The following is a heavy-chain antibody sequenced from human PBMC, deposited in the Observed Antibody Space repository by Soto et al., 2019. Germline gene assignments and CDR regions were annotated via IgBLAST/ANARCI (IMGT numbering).Heavy chain of an antibody. V-gene: IGHV4-34*01. CDR2: INHSGST. Sequence: PSETLSLTCAVYGGSFSGYYWSWIRQPPGKGLEWIGEINHSGSTNYNPSLKSRVTISVDTSKNQFSLKLSSVTAADTAVYYCAREREVDRLYSSGWYRGYNWFDPWGQGTLVTVSS. J-gene: IGHJ5*02. CDR3: AREREVDRLYSSGWYRGYNWFDP. D-gene: IGHD6-19*01. CDR1: GGSFSGYY.